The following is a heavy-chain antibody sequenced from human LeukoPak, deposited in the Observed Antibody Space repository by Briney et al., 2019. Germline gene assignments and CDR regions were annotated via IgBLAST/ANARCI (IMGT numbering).Heavy chain of an antibody. V-gene: IGHV1-69*02. Sequence: ASVKVSCKASGGTFSSYTISWVRQAPGQGLEWMGRINPILGIANYAQKFQGRVTITADKSTSTAYMELSSLRSEDTAVYYCARTSGSGSEGGWFDPWGQGTLVTVSS. D-gene: IGHD3-10*01. CDR3: ARTSGSGSEGGWFDP. CDR1: GGTFSSYT. J-gene: IGHJ5*02. CDR2: INPILGIA.